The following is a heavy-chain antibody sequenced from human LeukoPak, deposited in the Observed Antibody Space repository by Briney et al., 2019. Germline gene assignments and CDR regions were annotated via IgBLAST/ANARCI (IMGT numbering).Heavy chain of an antibody. J-gene: IGHJ4*02. CDR2: IYYSGST. V-gene: IGHV4-59*01. Sequence: SETLSLTCTVSGGSLSSYYWSWIRRPPGKGLEWIGYIYYSGSTNYNPSLKSRVTISVDTSKDQFSLKLSSVTAADTAVYYCARDLNGRYWGQGTLVTVSS. CDR1: GGSLSSYY. D-gene: IGHD1-1*01. CDR3: ARDLNGRY.